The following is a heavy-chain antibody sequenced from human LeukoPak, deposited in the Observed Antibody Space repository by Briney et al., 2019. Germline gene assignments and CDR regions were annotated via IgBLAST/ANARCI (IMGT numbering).Heavy chain of an antibody. V-gene: IGHV3-21*01. Sequence: PGGSLRLSCAASGFTFSSYSMNWVRQAPGKGLEWVSSISSSSSYIYYADSVKGRSTISRDNAKNSLNLQMNSLRAEDMAVYYCARDSPYYDSSGYYASGAFDIWGQGTMVTVSS. CDR3: ARDSPYYDSSGYYASGAFDI. D-gene: IGHD3-22*01. CDR2: ISSSSSYI. J-gene: IGHJ3*02. CDR1: GFTFSSYS.